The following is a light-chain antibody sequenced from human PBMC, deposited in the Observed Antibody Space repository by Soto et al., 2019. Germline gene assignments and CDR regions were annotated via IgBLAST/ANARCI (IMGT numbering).Light chain of an antibody. V-gene: IGKV1-5*01. CDR1: QTISTW. CDR2: DAS. J-gene: IGKJ1*01. CDR3: QQYNSYSWT. Sequence: DIQMTQSPSTLSGSVGDRCSITCRASQTISTWLAWYQQKPGKATKLLIYDASRLQSGVPLRFSGSRLGTEFTLTISSLQPDDFATYYCQQYNSYSWTFGQGTKVDI.